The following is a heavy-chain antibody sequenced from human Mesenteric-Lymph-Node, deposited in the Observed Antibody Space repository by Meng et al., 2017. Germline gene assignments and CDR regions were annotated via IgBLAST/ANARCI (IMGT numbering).Heavy chain of an antibody. CDR1: GFTFSSYG. CDR3: ARRGCSGGSCYLDY. Sequence: GGSLRLSCAASGFTFSSYGMHWVRQASGKGLEWVGRIRSKANSYATAYAASVKGRFTISRDNSKNTLYLQMGGLRAEDMAVYYCARRGCSGGSCYLDYWGQGTLVTSPQ. D-gene: IGHD2-15*01. V-gene: IGHV3-73*01. CDR2: IRSKANSYAT. J-gene: IGHJ4*02.